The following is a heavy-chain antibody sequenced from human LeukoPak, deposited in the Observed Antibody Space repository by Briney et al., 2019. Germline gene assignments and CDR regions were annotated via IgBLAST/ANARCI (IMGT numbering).Heavy chain of an antibody. D-gene: IGHD3-3*01. V-gene: IGHV4-4*07. CDR1: GGSLRSYY. Sequence: SETLSLTCTVSGGSLRSYYWSWIRQPAGKGLEWIGRIYHSGSTNENPSLKSRVTMSVDTSKNQFSLRLSSVTAADTAVYYCARVVRYFYGAHSLDYWGQGTLVTVSS. J-gene: IGHJ4*02. CDR3: ARVVRYFYGAHSLDY. CDR2: IYHSGST.